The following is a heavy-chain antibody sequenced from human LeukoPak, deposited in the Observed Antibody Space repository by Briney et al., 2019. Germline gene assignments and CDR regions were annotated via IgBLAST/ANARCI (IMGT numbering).Heavy chain of an antibody. CDR3: ARDAQRLLPEGYFSYMAV. Sequence: GGSLRLSCAGSGFTFSRYSMEWFGQAPGKGLEGVSSISSRSTNIFYADSVKGRFTISRHNAKDSLDLQMNSPAAEDTAVYYCARDAQRLLPEGYFSYMAVWGKGTTVTVSS. CDR1: GFTFSRYS. D-gene: IGHD6-19*01. CDR2: ISSRSTNI. J-gene: IGHJ6*03. V-gene: IGHV3-21*01.